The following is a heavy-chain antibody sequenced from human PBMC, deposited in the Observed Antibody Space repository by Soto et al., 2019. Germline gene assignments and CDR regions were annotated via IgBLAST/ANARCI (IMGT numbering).Heavy chain of an antibody. V-gene: IGHV3-7*02. CDR3: ARSPSVRGSGWDSFDY. CDR1: GFTFSSYW. D-gene: IGHD6-19*01. CDR2: IKQDGSEK. J-gene: IGHJ4*02. Sequence: GGSLRLSCAASGFTFSSYWMSWVRQAPGKGLEWVANIKQDGSEKYYVDSVKGRFTISRDNAKNSLYLQMNSLRAEDTAVYYCARSPSVRGSGWDSFDYWGQGTLVTVSS.